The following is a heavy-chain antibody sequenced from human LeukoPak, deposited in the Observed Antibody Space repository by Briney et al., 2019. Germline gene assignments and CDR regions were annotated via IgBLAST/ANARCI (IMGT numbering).Heavy chain of an antibody. CDR2: TYYTSKWYI. Sequence: SQTLSLTCAISGASVSSNSATWNWIRQSPSRGLEWLGRTYYTSKWYIDYAVSVKSRVTINPDTSKNQFSLQLTSVTPEDTAVYYCARDRVRGSGGLAVYYFDYWGQGTLVTVSS. D-gene: IGHD1-26*01. J-gene: IGHJ4*02. V-gene: IGHV6-1*01. CDR1: GASVSSNSAT. CDR3: ARDRVRGSGGLAVYYFDY.